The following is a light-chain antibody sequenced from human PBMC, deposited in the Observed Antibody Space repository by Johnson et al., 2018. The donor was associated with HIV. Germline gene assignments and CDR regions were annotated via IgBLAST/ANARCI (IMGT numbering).Light chain of an antibody. CDR3: ATWDSSLSAGV. J-gene: IGLJ1*01. V-gene: IGLV1-51*02. CDR1: NSNIGNNY. Sequence: QSVLTQPPSVSAAPGQKVTISCSGSNSNIGNNYVSWYQQLPGTAPKLLIYESTNRPSGIPDRFSGSKSGTSATLGISGLQTGDEADYYCATWDSSLSAGVFGTGTKVTVL. CDR2: EST.